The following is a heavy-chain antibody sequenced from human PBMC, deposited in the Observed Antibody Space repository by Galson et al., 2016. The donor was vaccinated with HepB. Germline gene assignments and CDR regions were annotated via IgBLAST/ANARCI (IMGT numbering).Heavy chain of an antibody. CDR3: AAGAGWVEDY. J-gene: IGHJ4*02. V-gene: IGHV3-23*01. CDR2: ISAEGSTT. Sequence: SLRLSCAASGFTFTTFAMSWVRQAPGQGLEWVSAISAEGSTTYYADSVKGRSSISRDTSNNTLYLQMNNLKAEDTAIYYCAAGAGWVEDYWGQGTLVIVSS. D-gene: IGHD5-24*01. CDR1: GFTFTTFA.